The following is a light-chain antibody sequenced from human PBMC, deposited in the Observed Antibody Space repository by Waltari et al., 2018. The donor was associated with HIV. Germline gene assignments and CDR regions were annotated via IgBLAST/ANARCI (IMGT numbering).Light chain of an antibody. V-gene: IGLV6-57*03. CDR3: QSYDADNHWV. J-gene: IGLJ3*02. Sequence: FMLTQPHSVSESPGKTVTISCGRSSGGIDSNYVQWSQHRPGRAPTTVIWEDHERPSGVPDRFSGSIDISSNSAFLTISGLETEDEADYYCQSYDADNHWVFGGGTKLTVL. CDR2: EDH. CDR1: SGGIDSNY.